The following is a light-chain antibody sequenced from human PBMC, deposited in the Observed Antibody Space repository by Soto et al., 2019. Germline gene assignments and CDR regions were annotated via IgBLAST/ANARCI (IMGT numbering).Light chain of an antibody. J-gene: IGKJ4*01. CDR2: KAS. CDR1: QSISSW. Sequence: DIQMTQSPSTLSASVGDRVTITCRASQSISSWLAWYQQKPGKAPKLLLYKASSLESGVPARFNGSGSGTEFTLTISSLQPDDFATYYGQQYHSYPLTFGGGTKVESK. V-gene: IGKV1-5*03. CDR3: QQYHSYPLT.